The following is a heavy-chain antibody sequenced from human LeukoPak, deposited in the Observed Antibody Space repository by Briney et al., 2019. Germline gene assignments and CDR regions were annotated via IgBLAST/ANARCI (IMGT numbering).Heavy chain of an antibody. J-gene: IGHJ4*02. CDR2: IYYSGST. Sequence: SETLSLTCTVSGGSISTYYWSWIRLPPGKGLEWIGYIYYSGSTNYNPSLNSRVTISVDTSKYQFSLKLSSVTAADTAVYYCARGGGGEYSSGWYDYWGQGTLVTVSS. D-gene: IGHD6-19*01. CDR3: ARGGGGEYSSGWYDY. CDR1: GGSISTYY. V-gene: IGHV4-59*01.